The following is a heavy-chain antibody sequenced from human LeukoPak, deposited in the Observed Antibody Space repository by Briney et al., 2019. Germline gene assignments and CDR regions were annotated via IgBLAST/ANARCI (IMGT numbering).Heavy chain of an antibody. CDR3: ARAVPAGAAFDI. Sequence: ASVKVSCKXSGYTFTGYYMHWVRQAPGQGLEWGGWINPNICGTNYSQKFQGRGTMTTDPSTSPAYMELSRLRSDDTAVYYCARAVPAGAAFDIWGQGTMVTVSS. D-gene: IGHD3-10*01. V-gene: IGHV1-2*02. CDR2: INPNICGT. J-gene: IGHJ3*02. CDR1: GYTFTGYY.